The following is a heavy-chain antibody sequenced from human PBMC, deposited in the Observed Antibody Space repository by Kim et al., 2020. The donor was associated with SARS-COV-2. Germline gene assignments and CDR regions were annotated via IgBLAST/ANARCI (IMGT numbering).Heavy chain of an antibody. CDR2: LNPNTGTT. CDR3: ARGGTYTLDY. Sequence: ASVKVSCKASGYTFTGYYIHWVRQAPGQGLEWMGILNPNTGTTTYAQKFQGRVTMTGDTSTSTVYLQLRSLRSDDTAMYYCARGGTYTLDYWGQGTLVTV. J-gene: IGHJ4*02. D-gene: IGHD1-26*01. V-gene: IGHV1-46*01. CDR1: GYTFTGYY.